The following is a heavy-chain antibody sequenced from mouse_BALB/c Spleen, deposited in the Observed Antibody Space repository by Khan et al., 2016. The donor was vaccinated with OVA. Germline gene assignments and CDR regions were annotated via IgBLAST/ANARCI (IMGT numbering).Heavy chain of an antibody. D-gene: IGHD1-1*02. Sequence: QVQLQQSGAELVRPGVSVKISCKASGYTFTDYAMHWVKQRHAKSREWIGVISTNYGDADYNQKFQGKASMTVDRSSSTVYMELARLTSEDSAIYYCVRGGKFAYWGQGTLVTVSA. CDR1: GYTFTDYA. J-gene: IGHJ3*01. CDR3: VRGGKFAY. CDR2: ISTNYGDA. V-gene: IGHV1S137*01.